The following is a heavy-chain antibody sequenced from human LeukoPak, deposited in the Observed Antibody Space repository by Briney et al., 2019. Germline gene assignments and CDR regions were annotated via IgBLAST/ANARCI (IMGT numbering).Heavy chain of an antibody. Sequence: KPSETLSLTCTVSGGSISSYYWSWIRQRPGKGLEWIGYIYYSGSSSYNPSLKSRVTISVDTSKNHFSLKLSSVTAADTAIYYCAYGDLLHWFDPWGQGTLVTVSS. CDR1: GGSISSYY. V-gene: IGHV4-59*01. D-gene: IGHD4-17*01. CDR2: IYYSGSS. CDR3: AYGDLLHWFDP. J-gene: IGHJ5*02.